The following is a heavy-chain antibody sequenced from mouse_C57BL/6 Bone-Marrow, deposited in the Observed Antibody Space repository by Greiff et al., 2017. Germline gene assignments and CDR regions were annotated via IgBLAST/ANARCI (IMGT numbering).Heavy chain of an antibody. J-gene: IGHJ3*01. CDR2: ISDGGSYT. D-gene: IGHD3-2*02. CDR1: GFTFSSYA. V-gene: IGHV5-4*03. Sequence: EVKLVESGGGLVKPGGSLKLSCAASGFTFSSYAMSWVRQTPEKRLEWVATISDGGSYTYYPDNVKVRFTISRDNAKNNLYLQMSSLKSEDTAMYYCTRGSSGYAWFAYWGQVTLVTVSA. CDR3: TRGSSGYAWFAY.